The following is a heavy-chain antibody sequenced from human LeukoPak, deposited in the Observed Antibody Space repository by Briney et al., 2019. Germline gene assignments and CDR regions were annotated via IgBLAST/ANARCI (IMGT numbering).Heavy chain of an antibody. Sequence: SETLSLTCTVSGGSIGSSSYYWGWIRQPPGKGLEWIGSIFYSGTTYYNPSLKSRVTISVDTSKNQFSLKLTSVTAADTAVYYCARHVNTTTGAPIGWFDPWGQGTLVTVSS. CDR3: ARHVNTTTGAPIGWFDP. CDR2: IFYSGTT. V-gene: IGHV4-39*01. D-gene: IGHD2/OR15-2a*01. CDR1: GGSIGSSSYY. J-gene: IGHJ5*02.